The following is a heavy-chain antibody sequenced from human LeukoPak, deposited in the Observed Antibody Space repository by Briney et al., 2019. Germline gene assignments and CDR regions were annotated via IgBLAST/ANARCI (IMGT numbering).Heavy chain of an antibody. CDR3: ARGLNSVAY. CDR1: GGSFSDSY. CDR2: ISHSGDT. Sequence: KPAETLSLTCAVYGGSFSDSYWGWIRQPPGEGLEWVGEISHSGDTNYNPSLKSRVTISVDPSKNQFSLNLSSVTAADTAVYYCARGLNSVAYWGQGTLVTVSA. J-gene: IGHJ4*02. V-gene: IGHV4-34*01. D-gene: IGHD4-23*01.